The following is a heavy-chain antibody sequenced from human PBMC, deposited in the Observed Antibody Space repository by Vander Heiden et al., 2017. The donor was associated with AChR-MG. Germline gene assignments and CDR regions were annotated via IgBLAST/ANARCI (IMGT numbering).Heavy chain of an antibody. J-gene: IGHJ4*02. CDR2: IYYSGST. CDR1: GGSVSSGSYY. Sequence: QVQLQESGPGLVKPSETLSLTCTVSGGSVSSGSYYWSWIRQPPGKGLEWIGYIYYSGSTNYNPSLKSRVTISVDTSKNQFSLKLSSVTAADTAVYYCARVVVIGIVLDYWGQGTLVTVSS. D-gene: IGHD2-21*01. CDR3: ARVVVIGIVLDY. V-gene: IGHV4-61*01.